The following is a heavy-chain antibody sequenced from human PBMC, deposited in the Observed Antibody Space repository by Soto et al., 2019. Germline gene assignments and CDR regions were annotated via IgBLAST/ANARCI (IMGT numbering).Heavy chain of an antibody. CDR2: IRGNGDPP. CDR3: VKSRGGNNFDFFD. V-gene: IGHV3-64D*06. CDR1: GFTFSSYS. J-gene: IGHJ4*02. Sequence: GGSLRLSCSATGFTFSSYSMHWVRQAPGRGLEYVSGIRGNGDPPFYADSVKGRFTISRDNSKNTLYLQMSSLSADDTAVYYCVKSRGGNNFDFFDWGQGALVTVSS. D-gene: IGHD5-12*01.